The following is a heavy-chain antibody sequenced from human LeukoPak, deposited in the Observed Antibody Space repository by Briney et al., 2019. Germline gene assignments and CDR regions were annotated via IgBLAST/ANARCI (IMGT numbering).Heavy chain of an antibody. CDR2: IYYSGST. D-gene: IGHD3-16*01. CDR1: GASMSSYY. J-gene: IGHJ4*02. CDR3: ARGCDGGLALR. V-gene: IGHV4-59*01. Sequence: SETLSLTCTVSGASMSSYYWSWIRQPPGKGLEWIGHIYYSGSTNYNPSLKSRVTISVDTSKNQLSLKLTSVTAADTAVYYCARGCDGGLALRWGQGTLVTVSS.